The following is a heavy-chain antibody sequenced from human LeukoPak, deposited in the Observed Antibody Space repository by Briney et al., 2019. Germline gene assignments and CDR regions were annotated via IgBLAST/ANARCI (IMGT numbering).Heavy chain of an antibody. Sequence: PGGSLRLSCAASGFTFSSYSMNWVRQAPGKGLEWVSSISSSSSYIYYADSVRGRFTISRDNAKNSLYLQMNSLRAEDTAVYYCARDEVWGSFRYVDYWGQGTLVTVSS. D-gene: IGHD3-16*02. J-gene: IGHJ4*02. CDR3: ARDEVWGSFRYVDY. CDR2: ISSSSSYI. CDR1: GFTFSSYS. V-gene: IGHV3-21*01.